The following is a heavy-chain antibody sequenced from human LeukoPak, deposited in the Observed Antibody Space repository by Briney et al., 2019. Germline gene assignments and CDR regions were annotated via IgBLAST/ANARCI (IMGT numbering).Heavy chain of an antibody. CDR3: ARDGRGLNWFDP. V-gene: IGHV4-59*05. CDR1: GGSISSYY. CDR2: IYHSGST. Sequence: PSETLSLTCTVSGGSISSYYWSWIRQPPGKGLEWIGSIYHSGSTYYNPSLKSRVTISVDTSKNQFSLKLSSVTAADTAVYYCARDGRGLNWFDPWGQGTLVTVSS. J-gene: IGHJ5*02. D-gene: IGHD5-24*01.